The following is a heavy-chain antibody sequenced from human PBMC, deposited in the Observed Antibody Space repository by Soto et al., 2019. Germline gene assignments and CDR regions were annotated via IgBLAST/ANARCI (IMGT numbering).Heavy chain of an antibody. V-gene: IGHV4-4*07. Sequence: SETLSLTCTVSGGSISSYYWNWIRQPAGKGLEWIGRISTSESTNYNPSLKSRVTMSVDTSENQFSLRLNSVTAADTAVYYCARGKSFYTCSWFSVHYFDYWGQGTLVTVSS. CDR3: ARGKSFYTCSWFSVHYFDY. CDR2: ISTSEST. D-gene: IGHD6-13*01. J-gene: IGHJ4*02. CDR1: GGSISSYY.